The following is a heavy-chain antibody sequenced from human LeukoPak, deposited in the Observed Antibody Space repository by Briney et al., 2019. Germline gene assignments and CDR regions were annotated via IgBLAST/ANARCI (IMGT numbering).Heavy chain of an antibody. D-gene: IGHD2-15*01. CDR2: IYPGDSDT. CDR1: GYSFTSYW. J-gene: IGHJ3*02. V-gene: IGHV5-51*01. Sequence: GESLKISCKGSGYSFTSYWIGWVRQMPGKGLEWMGTIYPGDSDTRYSPSFQGQVTISADKSISTAYLQWSSLKASDTAMYYCARIRVAIFDAFDIWGQGTMVTVSS. CDR3: ARIRVAIFDAFDI.